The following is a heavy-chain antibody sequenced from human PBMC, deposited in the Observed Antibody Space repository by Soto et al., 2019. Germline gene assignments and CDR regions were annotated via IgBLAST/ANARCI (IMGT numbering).Heavy chain of an antibody. Sequence: ASVKVSCKASGGTFSSYAISWVRQAPGQGLEWMGGIIPIFGTANYAQKFQGRVTITADESTSTAYMELSSLRSEDTAVYYCARVRMYQDSSSWYEGSSSRRMPNPAEYKSRGFDPWGQGTLVTVSS. J-gene: IGHJ5*02. CDR3: ARVRMYQDSSSWYEGSSSRRMPNPAEYKSRGFDP. CDR1: GGTFSSYA. V-gene: IGHV1-69*13. D-gene: IGHD6-13*01. CDR2: IIPIFGTA.